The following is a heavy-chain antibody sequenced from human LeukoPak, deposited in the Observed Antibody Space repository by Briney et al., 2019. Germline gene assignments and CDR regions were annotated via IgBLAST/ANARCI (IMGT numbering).Heavy chain of an antibody. V-gene: IGHV3-7*01. Sequence: PGGSLRLSCAASGFTLSGSWMSWVRQAPGKGLEWVANIKHDGSEIDYVDSVKGRFTISRDNAKNSLYLQMNNLRAEDTAVYYCARDPRYCSSIICSQPFDYWGQGTLVTVSS. CDR3: ARDPRYCSSIICSQPFDY. CDR2: IKHDGSEI. D-gene: IGHD2-2*01. CDR1: GFTLSGSW. J-gene: IGHJ4*02.